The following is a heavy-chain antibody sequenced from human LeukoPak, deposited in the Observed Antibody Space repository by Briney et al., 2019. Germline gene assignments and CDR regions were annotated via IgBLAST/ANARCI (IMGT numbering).Heavy chain of an antibody. CDR1: EFTFSSYS. CDR2: ISTDGNYI. CDR3: ARVDYYDSSGTNCFDY. D-gene: IGHD3-22*01. Sequence: GGSLRLSCAASEFTFSSYSMNWVRQAPGKGLEWVSSISTDGNYIYYADSVRGRFTISRDNAKNSLYLQMNSLRAEDTAVYYCARVDYYDSSGTNCFDYWGQGTLVTVSS. J-gene: IGHJ4*02. V-gene: IGHV3-21*01.